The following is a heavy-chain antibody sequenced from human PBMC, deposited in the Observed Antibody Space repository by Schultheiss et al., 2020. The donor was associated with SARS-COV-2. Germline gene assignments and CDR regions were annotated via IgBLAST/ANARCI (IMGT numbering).Heavy chain of an antibody. J-gene: IGHJ5*02. CDR1: GYSFTTYW. CDR2: IYPGDSDT. D-gene: IGHD1-14*01. Sequence: GGSLRLSCQCSGYSFTTYWIGWVRQMPEKGLEWVGIIYPGDSDTRYRPSLQGQVTISADKSISTAYLQWSSLKASDTAMYYCARSRKLSWFDPWGQGTLVTVSS. V-gene: IGHV5-51*01. CDR3: ARSRKLSWFDP.